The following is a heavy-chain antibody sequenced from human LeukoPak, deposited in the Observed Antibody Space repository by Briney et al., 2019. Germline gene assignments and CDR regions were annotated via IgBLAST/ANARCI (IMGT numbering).Heavy chain of an antibody. CDR2: IKQDGSEK. CDR3: ARLLAAPVGYFDY. V-gene: IGHV3-7*05. D-gene: IGHD6-6*01. Sequence: GGSLRLSCAASGFTFSSYWMSWVRQAPGKGLEWVAHIKQDGSEKYYVDSVQGRFTISRDNAKNSLYLQMNSLRAEDTAVYYCARLLAAPVGYFDYWGQGTLVTVSS. CDR1: GFTFSSYW. J-gene: IGHJ4*02.